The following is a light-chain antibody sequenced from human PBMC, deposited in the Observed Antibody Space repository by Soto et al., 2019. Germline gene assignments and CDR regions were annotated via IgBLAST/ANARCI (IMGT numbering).Light chain of an antibody. V-gene: IGKV3-15*01. CDR1: QSVSSN. CDR3: LQYNNWPLT. Sequence: ERVLTQSPATLSVSPGERATLSCRASQSVSSNLAWYRQKPGQAPRLLIYGASTRATGIPARFSGSGPGTEFTLTISSLQSEDFAVYYCLQYNNWPLTFGPGTKVDIK. J-gene: IGKJ3*01. CDR2: GAS.